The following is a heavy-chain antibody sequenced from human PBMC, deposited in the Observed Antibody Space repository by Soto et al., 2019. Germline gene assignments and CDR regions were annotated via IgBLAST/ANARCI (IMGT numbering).Heavy chain of an antibody. V-gene: IGHV4-30-2*01. Sequence: SETLSLTCAVSGGSISSGGYSWSWIRQPPGKGLEWIGYIYHSGSTYYNPSLKSRVTISVDRSENQFSLKLSSVTAADTAVYYCARSMTTVVTLDYWGQGTLVTVSS. CDR1: GGSISSGGYS. D-gene: IGHD4-17*01. CDR3: ARSMTTVVTLDY. CDR2: IYHSGST. J-gene: IGHJ4*02.